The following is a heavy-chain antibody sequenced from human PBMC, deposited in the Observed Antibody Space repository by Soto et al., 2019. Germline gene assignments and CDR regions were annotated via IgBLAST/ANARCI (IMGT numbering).Heavy chain of an antibody. CDR2: IYYSGST. Sequence: SETLSLTCTVSGGSISSGDYYWSWIRQPPGKGLEWIGYIYYSGSTYYNPSLKSRVTISVDTSKNQFSLKLSSVTAADTAVYYCARGDSLHDAFDIWGQGTMVTVSS. CDR3: ARGDSLHDAFDI. V-gene: IGHV4-30-4*01. D-gene: IGHD3-16*01. CDR1: GGSISSGDYY. J-gene: IGHJ3*02.